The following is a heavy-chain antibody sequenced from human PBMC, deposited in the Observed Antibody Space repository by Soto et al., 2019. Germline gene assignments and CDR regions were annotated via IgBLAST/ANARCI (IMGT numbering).Heavy chain of an antibody. D-gene: IGHD6-13*01. J-gene: IGHJ4*02. Sequence: GGSLRLSCAASGFTVSSNYMSWVRQAPGKGLEWVSVIYSGGSTYYADSVKGRFTISRHNSKNTLYLQMNSLRAEDTAVYYCARTYSSSWYYFDYWGQGTLVTVSS. V-gene: IGHV3-66*01. CDR1: GFTVSSNY. CDR2: IYSGGST. CDR3: ARTYSSSWYYFDY.